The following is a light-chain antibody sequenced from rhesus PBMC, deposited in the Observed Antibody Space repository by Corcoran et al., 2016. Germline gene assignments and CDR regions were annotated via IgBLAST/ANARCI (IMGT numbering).Light chain of an antibody. CDR1: QVIRSW. J-gene: IGKJ3*01. CDR2: KAS. Sequence: DIQMTQSPSSLSASVGDTVTITCRASQVIRSWLAWYQQKPGKAPKLLIYKASSLEIGVPSRFSGSVSGTDFTLTITSLQPEDVATYSCLQYNSSPFTFGPGTKLDI. V-gene: IGKV1-22*01. CDR3: LQYNSSPFT.